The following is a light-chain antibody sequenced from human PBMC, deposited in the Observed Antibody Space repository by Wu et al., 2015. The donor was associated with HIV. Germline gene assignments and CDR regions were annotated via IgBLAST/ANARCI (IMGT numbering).Light chain of an antibody. J-gene: IGKJ1*01. CDR2: GTS. CDR3: QQYNNWPPWT. Sequence: EVVLTQSPGTLSLSPGEGATLSCRASQSVSSGYVAWYQQRPGQAPRLLIYGTSSRATGIPARFSGSGSGTEFTLTISSLQSEDFAVYYCQQYNNWPPWTFGQGTKVEIK. CDR1: QSVSSG. V-gene: IGKV3-15*01.